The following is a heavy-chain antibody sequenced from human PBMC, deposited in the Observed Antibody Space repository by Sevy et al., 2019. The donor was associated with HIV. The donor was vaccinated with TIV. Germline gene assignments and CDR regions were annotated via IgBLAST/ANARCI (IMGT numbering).Heavy chain of an antibody. Sequence: SETLSLTCNVSGGSTRSSTYLWGWIRQPPGKGLEWIGDIYYNGRTHYSPSLTSRVTISVDTSKNQFSLKRSSVTAADTAVYYCARKGEGYNQYYFDYWGQGILVTVSS. CDR1: GGSTRSSTYL. J-gene: IGHJ4*02. D-gene: IGHD5-12*01. CDR2: IYYNGRT. V-gene: IGHV4-39*01. CDR3: ARKGEGYNQYYFDY.